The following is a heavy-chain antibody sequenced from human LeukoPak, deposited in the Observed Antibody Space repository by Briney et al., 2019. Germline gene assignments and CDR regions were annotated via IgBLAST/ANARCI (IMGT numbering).Heavy chain of an antibody. J-gene: IGHJ4*02. CDR3: ARDKAHSYGYYFDP. D-gene: IGHD3-10*01. V-gene: IGHV4-4*08. CDR1: GGGISSYY. Sequence: PSETLSLTCTVAGGGISSYYWNWIRQTPGKGLECVGHIANGATDYNPSLKSRAIISVDTSKNQISLRLTSVTAADTAVYHCARDKAHSYGYYFDPWGPGTQVLVSS. CDR2: IANGAT.